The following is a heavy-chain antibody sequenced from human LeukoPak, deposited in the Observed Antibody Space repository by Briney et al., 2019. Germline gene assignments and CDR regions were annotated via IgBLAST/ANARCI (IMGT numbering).Heavy chain of an antibody. CDR2: ISSSEGST. CDR3: ARVFYDSGGYYYDH. J-gene: IGHJ5*02. Sequence: GGSLRLSCALSGFTFSSYAMHWVRQAPGKGLEYVSAISSSEGSTYYANSVKGRFTISRDNSKNTLYLQMGSLRAEDMAVYYCARVFYDSGGYYYDHWGQGTLVTVSS. CDR1: GFTFSSYA. V-gene: IGHV3-64*01. D-gene: IGHD3-22*01.